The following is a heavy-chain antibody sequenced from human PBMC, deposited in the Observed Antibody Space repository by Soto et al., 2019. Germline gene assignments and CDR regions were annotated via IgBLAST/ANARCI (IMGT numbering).Heavy chain of an antibody. D-gene: IGHD6-13*01. Sequence: GGCLKLFFKGSCYHFPRHLNSCVLRLPGKRLEWMGRIDPSDSYTNYSPSFQCHVTISADKSISTSYLQWSSLKASDTAMYYCARRRIAAAGTDYYYGMDVWGQGTTVTVSS. CDR1: CYHFPRHL. J-gene: IGHJ6*02. CDR2: IDPSDSYT. CDR3: ARRRIAAAGTDYYYGMDV. V-gene: IGHV5-10-1*01.